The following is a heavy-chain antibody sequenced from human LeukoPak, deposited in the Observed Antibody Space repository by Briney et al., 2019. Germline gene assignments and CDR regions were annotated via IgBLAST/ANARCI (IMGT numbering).Heavy chain of an antibody. J-gene: IGHJ4*02. CDR3: ARVGDFWSGLYFDY. D-gene: IGHD3-3*01. CDR1: TFSSYA. CDR2: IYYSGST. V-gene: IGHV4-39*07. Sequence: TFSSYAMSWVRQPPGKGLEWIGSIYYSGSTYYNPSLKSRVTISVDTSKNQFSLKLSSVTAADTAVYYCARVGDFWSGLYFDYWGQGTLVTVSS.